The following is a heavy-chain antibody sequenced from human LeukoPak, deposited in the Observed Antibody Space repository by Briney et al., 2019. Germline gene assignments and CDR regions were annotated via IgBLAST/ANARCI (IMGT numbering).Heavy chain of an antibody. CDR2: INQDGSDK. CDR3: ARVMGATTSSPYDY. CDR1: GFTFSSYW. D-gene: IGHD1-26*01. J-gene: IGHJ4*02. Sequence: SGGSLRLSCAASGFTFSSYWMNWVRQAPGKGLEWVANINQDGSDKYYVDSVKGRFTISRDNAKNSLYLQMNSLRAEDTALYYCARVMGATTSSPYDYWGQGTLVTVSS. V-gene: IGHV3-7*01.